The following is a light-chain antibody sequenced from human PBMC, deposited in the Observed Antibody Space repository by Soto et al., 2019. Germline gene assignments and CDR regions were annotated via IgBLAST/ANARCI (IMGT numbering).Light chain of an antibody. V-gene: IGKV3D-15*01. CDR1: QSVSSN. Sequence: EIVMTQSPATLSVSPGERATLSCRASQSVSSNLAWYQQKPGQAPRLLIYGASSRATGIPDRFSGSGSGTDFTLTISSLQPEDFATYYCQQSYNTPRTFGQGTKVDI. J-gene: IGKJ1*01. CDR2: GAS. CDR3: QQSYNTPRT.